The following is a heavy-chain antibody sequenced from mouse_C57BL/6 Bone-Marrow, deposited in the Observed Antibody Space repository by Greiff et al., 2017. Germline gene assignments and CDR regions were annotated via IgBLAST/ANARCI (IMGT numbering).Heavy chain of an antibody. CDR3: ARRPYGSSFYAMDY. CDR1: GYTFTSYW. J-gene: IGHJ4*01. D-gene: IGHD1-1*01. CDR2: IDPSDSYT. Sequence: QVQLQQPGAELVMPGASVKLSCKASGYTFTSYWMHWVKQRPGQGLEWIGEIDPSDSYTNYNQKFKGKSTLTVDKSSSTAYMQLRSLTSEDSAVYYFARRPYGSSFYAMDYWGQGTSVTVSS. V-gene: IGHV1-69*01.